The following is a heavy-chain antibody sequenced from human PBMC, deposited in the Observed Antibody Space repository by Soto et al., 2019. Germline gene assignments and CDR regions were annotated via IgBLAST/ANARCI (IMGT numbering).Heavy chain of an antibody. CDR3: VRGSRANCFDL. V-gene: IGHV3-30*03. CDR2: ISYDGRNK. CDR1: GFTFSSYG. Sequence: QVQLVESGGGVVQPGRSLRLSCAASGFTFSSYGMHWVRQAPGKGLEWVAVISYDGRNKYYADAVKGRFTISRDNSKNTLYLQMSSLRAEDTAVYYCVRGSRANCFDLWGPGTVVTVSS. J-gene: IGHJ3*01.